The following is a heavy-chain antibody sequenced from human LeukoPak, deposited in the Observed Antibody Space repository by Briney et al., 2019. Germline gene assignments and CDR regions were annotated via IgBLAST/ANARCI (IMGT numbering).Heavy chain of an antibody. D-gene: IGHD3-9*01. V-gene: IGHV4-59*01. CDR3: ATLTGYSSESWFDP. CDR2: IYYSGST. J-gene: IGHJ5*02. CDR1: GGSISYYY. Sequence: PSETLSLTCTVSGGSISYYYWSWIRQPPGKGLEWIGYIYYSGSTSYNPSLKSRVTISVDTSKNQFSLKPSSVTAADTAVYYCATLTGYSSESWFDPWGQGILVTVSS.